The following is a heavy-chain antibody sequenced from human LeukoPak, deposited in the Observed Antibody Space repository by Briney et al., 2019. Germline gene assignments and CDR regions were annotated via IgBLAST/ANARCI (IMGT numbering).Heavy chain of an antibody. V-gene: IGHV1-24*01. D-gene: IGHD1-7*01. J-gene: IGHJ4*02. CDR3: ATDLGDDWNSKPGVL. CDR1: GYTLTELS. CDR2: FDPEDGET. Sequence: ASVKVSCKVSGYTLTELSMHLVRQAPGKGLEWMGGFDPEDGETIYARKFQGRVTMTEDTSTDTAYMELSSLRSEDTAVYYCATDLGDDWNSKPGVLWGQGTLVTVSS.